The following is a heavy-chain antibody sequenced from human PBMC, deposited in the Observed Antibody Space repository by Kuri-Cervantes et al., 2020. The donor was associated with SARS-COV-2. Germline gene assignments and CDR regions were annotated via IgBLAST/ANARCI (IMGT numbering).Heavy chain of an antibody. CDR3: ARESAAGTPYFDY. J-gene: IGHJ4*02. Sequence: SETLSLTCTVSGGSISNSSYYWSWIRQPAGKGLEWIGRIYTSGSTNYNPSLKSRVTMSVDTSKNQFSLKLSSVTAADTAVYYCARESAAGTPYFDYWGQGTLVTVSS. CDR1: GGSISNSSYY. CDR2: IYTSGST. V-gene: IGHV4-61*02. D-gene: IGHD6-13*01.